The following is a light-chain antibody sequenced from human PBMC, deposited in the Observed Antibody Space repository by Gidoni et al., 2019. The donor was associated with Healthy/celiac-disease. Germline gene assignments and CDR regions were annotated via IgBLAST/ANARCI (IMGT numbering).Light chain of an antibody. Sequence: DIQMTQSPSSLSASVGERVTITCRASQSISSYLNWYQQKPGKAPKLLIYAASSLQSGVPSRFSGSGSGTDFTLTISSLQPEDFATYYCQQSYSTPSFXQXTKLXIK. CDR2: AAS. CDR1: QSISSY. V-gene: IGKV1-39*01. J-gene: IGKJ2*03. CDR3: QQSYSTPS.